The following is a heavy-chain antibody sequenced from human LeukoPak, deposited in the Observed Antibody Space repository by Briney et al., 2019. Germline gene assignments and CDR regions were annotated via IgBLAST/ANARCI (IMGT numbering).Heavy chain of an antibody. V-gene: IGHV4-59*01. CDR1: GGSISSYY. CDR3: ASHYGDYVGYWYFDL. J-gene: IGHJ2*01. D-gene: IGHD4-17*01. CDR2: IYYSGST. Sequence: SETLSLTCTVSGGSISSYYWSWIRQPPGKGLEWIGYIYYSGSTNYNPSLKSRVTISVDTSKNQFSLKLSSVTAADTAVYYCASHYGDYVGYWYFDLWGRGTLVTVSS.